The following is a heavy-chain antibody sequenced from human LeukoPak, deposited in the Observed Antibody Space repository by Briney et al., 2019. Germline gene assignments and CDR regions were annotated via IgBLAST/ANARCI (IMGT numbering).Heavy chain of an antibody. V-gene: IGHV4-4*07. J-gene: IGHJ6*03. CDR3: ARGGFVLVTGVYYYYMDV. CDR1: GGSISSYY. Sequence: ASETLSLTCTVSGGSISSYYWSWIRQPAGKGLEWIGRIYTSGSTNYNPSLKSRVTMSVDTSKNQFSLKLSSVTAADTAVYYCARGGFVLVTGVYYYYMDVWGKGTTVTVSS. D-gene: IGHD2-2*01. CDR2: IYTSGST.